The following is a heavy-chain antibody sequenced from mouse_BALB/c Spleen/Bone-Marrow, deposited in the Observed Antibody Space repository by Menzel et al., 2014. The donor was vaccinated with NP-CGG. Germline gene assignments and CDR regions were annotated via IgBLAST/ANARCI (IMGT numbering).Heavy chain of an antibody. CDR1: GFDFXRYW. J-gene: IGHJ3*01. V-gene: IGHV4-1*02. Sequence: EVQLQESGGGLVQPGGSLKLSCAASGFDFXRYWMSWVRQAPGKGLEWIGEINPDSSTINYTPSLKDKFIISRDNAKNTLYLQMSKVRSEDTALYYCARLHYYGYGTYWGQGTLVTVSA. CDR3: ARLHYYGYGTY. CDR2: INPDSSTI. D-gene: IGHD1-2*01.